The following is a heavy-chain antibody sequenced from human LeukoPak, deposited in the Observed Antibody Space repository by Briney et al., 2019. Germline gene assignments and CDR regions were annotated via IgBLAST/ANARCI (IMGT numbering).Heavy chain of an antibody. CDR3: AKGPRGSGTVDAFDY. CDR2: ISGSGGST. Sequence: GGSLRLSCAASGFTLSSFIPSWVRQAPGEGLEWVSAISGSGGSTYYADSVKGRFTISRDNSKNTLYLQMNSLRAEDTAVYYCAKGPRGSGTVDAFDYWGQGTMVTVSS. V-gene: IGHV3-23*01. D-gene: IGHD3-10*01. J-gene: IGHJ3*01. CDR1: GFTLSSFI.